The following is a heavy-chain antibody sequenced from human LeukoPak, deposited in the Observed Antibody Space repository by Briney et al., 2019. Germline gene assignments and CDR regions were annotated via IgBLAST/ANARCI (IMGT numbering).Heavy chain of an antibody. V-gene: IGHV1-2*02. Sequence: EASVKVSYKASGYTFTDYYMHWVRQAPGQGFEWMGWINPNSGGTNYAQKFQGRVTMTRDTSISTAYMELSRLRSDDTAVYYCARASYYYDSSGYPGYYFDYWGQGTLVTVSS. D-gene: IGHD3-22*01. J-gene: IGHJ4*02. CDR3: ARASYYYDSSGYPGYYFDY. CDR1: GYTFTDYY. CDR2: INPNSGGT.